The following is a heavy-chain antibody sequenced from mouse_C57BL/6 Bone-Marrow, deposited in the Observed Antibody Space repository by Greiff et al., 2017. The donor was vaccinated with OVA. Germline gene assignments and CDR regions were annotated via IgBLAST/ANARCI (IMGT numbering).Heavy chain of an antibody. V-gene: IGHV1-5*01. CDR3: TRSPIYDGYLYYYAMDY. CDR1: GYTFTSYW. Sequence: VQLKESGTVLARPGASVKMSCKTSGYTFTSYWMHWVKQRPGQGLEWIGAIYPGNSDTSYNQKFKGKAKLTAVTSASTAYMELSSLTNEDSAVYYCTRSPIYDGYLYYYAMDYWGQGTSVTVSS. J-gene: IGHJ4*01. D-gene: IGHD2-3*01. CDR2: IYPGNSDT.